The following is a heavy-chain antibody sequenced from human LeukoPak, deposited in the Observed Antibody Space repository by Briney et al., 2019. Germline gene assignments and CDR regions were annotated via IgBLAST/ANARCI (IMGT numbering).Heavy chain of an antibody. V-gene: IGHV6-1*01. J-gene: IGHJ4*02. Sequence: SQTFSLTCAISGDIVSSNSAAWIWIRQSPSRGLEWLGRAYYRSKWYTEYAVSVKSRITINPDTSKNQFSLQLSSVNPEDTAVYYCARLGSGSNYWGQGTLVTVSS. CDR3: ARLGSGSNY. CDR2: AYYRSKWYT. D-gene: IGHD3-10*01. CDR1: GDIVSSNSAA.